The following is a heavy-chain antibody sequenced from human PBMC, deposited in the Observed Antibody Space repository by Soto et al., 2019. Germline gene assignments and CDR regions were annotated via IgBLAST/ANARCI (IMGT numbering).Heavy chain of an antibody. CDR1: GFTFAVSA. CDR2: VSWKIGSI. D-gene: IGHD5-18*01. Sequence: GWSLRLSCAASGFTFAVSAIDWFWQTPRKGLEWVSGVSWKIGSIGYADSVKGRFTISRDNAKNSLYLQMNSLRAEDTAVYYCARVNVYSDDGGYYYYYSGTAVWVNGTTVPVTP. CDR3: ARVNVYSDDGGYYYYYSGTAV. V-gene: IGHV3-9*01. J-gene: IGHJ6*04.